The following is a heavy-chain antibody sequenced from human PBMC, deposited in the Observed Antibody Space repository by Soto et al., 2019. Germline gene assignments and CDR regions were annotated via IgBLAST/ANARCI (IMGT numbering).Heavy chain of an antibody. CDR1: SAPISSNVW. Sequence: LMQLPETLSLTCAVSSAPISSNVWWGWVRQPPGEGLEWIGEVYHSGSTNYNPSLKSRVTILVDKSKSQFSLKLTSVTAADTAIYYCARRSGGFDYWGQGTLVTVSS. V-gene: IGHV4-4*03. CDR2: VYHSGST. J-gene: IGHJ4*02. CDR3: ARRSGGFDY. D-gene: IGHD3-3*01.